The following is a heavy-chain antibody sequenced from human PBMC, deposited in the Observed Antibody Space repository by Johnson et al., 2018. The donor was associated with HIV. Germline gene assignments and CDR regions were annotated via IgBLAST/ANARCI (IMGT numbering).Heavy chain of an antibody. CDR3: ARRDSGSLGFDI. CDR2: INWNGGST. CDR1: GFIFGDYG. Sequence: EVHLVESGGGVLRPGGSLRHSCEGFGFIFGDYGLSWVRQRPGKGLQWVSGINWNGGSTGYADSVKGRCTISRDNGKNSLYMQMNNLRADDTALYYCARRDSGSLGFDIWGQGTMVIVSS. D-gene: IGHD1-26*01. J-gene: IGHJ3*02. V-gene: IGHV3-20*04.